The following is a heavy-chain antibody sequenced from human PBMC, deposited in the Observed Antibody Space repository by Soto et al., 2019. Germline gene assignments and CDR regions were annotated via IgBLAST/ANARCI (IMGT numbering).Heavy chain of an antibody. CDR2: IYYSGST. CDR3: ARVRDYYDSSGQPRGWFDP. V-gene: IGHV4-59*01. J-gene: IGHJ5*02. Sequence: PSETLSLTCTVSGGSISSYYWSWIRQPPGKGLEWIGYIYYSGSTNYNPYLKRRVTISVDTSKNQFSLKLSSVTAADTAVYYCARVRDYYDSSGQPRGWFDPWGQGTLVTVSS. D-gene: IGHD3-22*01. CDR1: GGSISSYY.